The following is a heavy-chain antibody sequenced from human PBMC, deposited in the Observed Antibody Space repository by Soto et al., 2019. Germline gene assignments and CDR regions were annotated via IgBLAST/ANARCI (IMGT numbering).Heavy chain of an antibody. V-gene: IGHV3-23*01. CDR3: AKEGGGRGHSGYGDYYYYYGMDV. CDR2: ISDSGGTT. J-gene: IGHJ6*02. D-gene: IGHD5-12*01. CDR1: GFTFSNYA. Sequence: EVPLLESGGGLVQPGGSLRLSCAASGFTFSNYAMSWVRQAPGKGLEWVSAISDSGGTTYYADSVKGRFTISRDNSKNTLYLQMNSLRAEDTALYYCAKEGGGRGHSGYGDYYYYYGMDVWGQGTTVTVSS.